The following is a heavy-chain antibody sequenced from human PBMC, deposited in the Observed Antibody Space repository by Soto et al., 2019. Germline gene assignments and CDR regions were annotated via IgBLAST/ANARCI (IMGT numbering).Heavy chain of an antibody. D-gene: IGHD3-16*01. J-gene: IGHJ6*02. V-gene: IGHV4-39*01. CDR1: GGSIRGSSNF. CDR2: IYHSGRS. Sequence: SATLSLTCTVSGGSIRGSSNFWGWVCQDRGKSLGWIAIIYHSGRSYYNPSLKSRVNISVHTAKNQVSLKMSSVTAADTAVYYCSSRRAHMITFGGDRDTDMDVWRQGTTVT. CDR3: SSRRAHMITFGGDRDTDMDV.